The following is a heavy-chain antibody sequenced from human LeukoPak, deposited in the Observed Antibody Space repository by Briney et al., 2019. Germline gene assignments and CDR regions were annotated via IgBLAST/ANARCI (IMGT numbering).Heavy chain of an antibody. V-gene: IGHV4-39*01. CDR2: IYYSGST. J-gene: IGHJ3*02. CDR3: ARPEIGAIDAFDI. Sequence: SETLSLTCTVSGGSISSSSYYWGWIRQPPGKGLEWIGSIYYSGSTYYNPSLKSRVTISVDTSKNQFSLKLSSVTAADTAVYYCARPEIGAIDAFDIGGQGTMVTVSS. CDR1: GGSISSSSYY. D-gene: IGHD3-22*01.